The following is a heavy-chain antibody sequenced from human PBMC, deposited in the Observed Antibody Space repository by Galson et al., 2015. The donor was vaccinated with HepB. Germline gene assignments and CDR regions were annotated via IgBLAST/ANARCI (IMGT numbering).Heavy chain of an antibody. CDR2: ISYDGSNK. CDR1: GFTFSSYG. V-gene: IGHV3-30*18. J-gene: IGHJ6*02. D-gene: IGHD3-9*01. Sequence: SLRLSCAASGFTFSSYGMHWVRQAPGKGLEWVAVISYDGSNKYYADSVKGRFTISRDNSKNTLYLQMNSLRAEDTAVYYCAKLRRWDYDILTGYYPGGPGYYYYGMDVWGQGTTVTVSS. CDR3: AKLRRWDYDILTGYYPGGPGYYYYGMDV.